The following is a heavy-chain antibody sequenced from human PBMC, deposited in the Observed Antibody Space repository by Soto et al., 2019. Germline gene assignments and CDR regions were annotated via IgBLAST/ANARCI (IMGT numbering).Heavy chain of an antibody. D-gene: IGHD4-4*01. CDR3: ESGPPLLQSRFEDY. CDR2: INHSGST. J-gene: IGHJ4*02. CDR1: GGSFRGYY. Sequence: QVQLQQWGAGLLKPSETLSLTCAVYGGSFRGYYWSWIRQPPGQGLEWIGEINHSGSTNYNPSLKSRVTISVDTSKNPFSLKLSSVTAADTDVYYCESGPPLLQSRFEDYWGQGTLVTVSS. V-gene: IGHV4-34*01.